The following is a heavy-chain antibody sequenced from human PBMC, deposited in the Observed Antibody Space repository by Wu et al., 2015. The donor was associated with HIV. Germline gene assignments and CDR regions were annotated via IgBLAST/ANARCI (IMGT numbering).Heavy chain of an antibody. CDR1: GDGFTSYA. Sequence: QVQLVQFGSEVKKPGSSVKVTCKASGDGFTSYAVSWVRQAPGRRPEWLGWSSPKNGYAESVQKFQGRLTMTTDTSTNTAYMELRSLMSDDTAIYYCASPSPALGYFSYYMDVWGKGTTVIVSS. D-gene: IGHD3-16*01. CDR3: ASPSPALGYFSYYMDV. CDR2: SSPKNGYA. V-gene: IGHV1-18*01. J-gene: IGHJ6*03.